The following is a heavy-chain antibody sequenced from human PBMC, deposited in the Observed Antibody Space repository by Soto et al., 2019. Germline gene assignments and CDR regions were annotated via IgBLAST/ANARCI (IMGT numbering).Heavy chain of an antibody. CDR3: ARESEDLTSNFDY. CDR1: GFTFTRYS. J-gene: IGHJ4*02. V-gene: IGHV3-21*01. Sequence: GGSLRLSCAASGFTFTRYSMNWVRQAPGKGLEWVSSISSTTNYIYYADSMKGRFTVSRDNAKNSVYLEMNSLSAEDTALYYWARESEDLTSNFDYWGQGTLVTVSS. CDR2: ISSTTNYI.